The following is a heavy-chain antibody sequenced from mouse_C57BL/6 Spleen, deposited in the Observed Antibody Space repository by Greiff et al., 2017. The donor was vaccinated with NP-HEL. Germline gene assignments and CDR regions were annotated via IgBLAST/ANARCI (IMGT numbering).Heavy chain of an antibody. V-gene: IGHV1-69*01. Sequence: VQLQQPGAELVMPGASVKLSCKASGYTFTSYWMHWVKQRPGQGLEWIGEIDPSDSYTNYNQKFKGKSTLTVDKSSSTAYMQLSSLTSEDSAVYYCARLITTVVATGFDYWGQGTTLTVSS. CDR2: IDPSDSYT. CDR3: ARLITTVVATGFDY. J-gene: IGHJ2*01. CDR1: GYTFTSYW. D-gene: IGHD1-1*01.